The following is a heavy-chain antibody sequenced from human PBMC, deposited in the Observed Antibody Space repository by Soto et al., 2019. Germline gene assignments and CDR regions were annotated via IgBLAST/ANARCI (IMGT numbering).Heavy chain of an antibody. CDR2: IYWDDDK. CDR1: GFSLNTGGLG. CDR3: IHSRCVGVCLRSYSSHYYYGLDV. D-gene: IGHD2-21*02. J-gene: IGHJ6*02. V-gene: IGHV2-5*02. Sequence: SGPTLVNPTQTLTLTCSVSGFSLNTGGLGVGWIRQPPGKALEWLALIYWDDDKRYSPSLRNRLSISKDTSNNLVVFTMTNMDPVDTATYFCIHSRCVGVCLRSYSSHYYYGLDVWGQGTTVTVSS.